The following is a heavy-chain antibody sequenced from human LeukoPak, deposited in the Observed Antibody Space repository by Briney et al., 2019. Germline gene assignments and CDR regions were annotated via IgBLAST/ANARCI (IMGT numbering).Heavy chain of an antibody. CDR3: ARGRRGYDYLGQANHFDY. J-gene: IGHJ4*02. CDR2: IYYSGST. V-gene: IGHV4-59*01. D-gene: IGHD5-12*01. Sequence: SETLSLTCTVSGGSISSYYWSWIRQPPGKGLEWIGYIYYSGSTNYNPSLKSRVTISVDTSKNQFSLKLSSVTAADTAVYYCARGRRGYDYLGQANHFDYWGQGTLVTVSS. CDR1: GGSISSYY.